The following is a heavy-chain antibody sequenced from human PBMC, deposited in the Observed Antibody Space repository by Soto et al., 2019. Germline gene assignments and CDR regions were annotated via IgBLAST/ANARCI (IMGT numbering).Heavy chain of an antibody. CDR2: ISPYNGNT. V-gene: IGHV1-18*01. J-gene: IGHJ4*02. CDR1: GYTFSNFG. D-gene: IGHD2-8*01. Sequence: QVQLVQSGGEVKKPGASVKVSCKASGYTFSNFGLSWVRQAPGQGLELMGWISPYNGNTNYAQKLQGRLTMTTDTSTSTAYMEVRSLRSDDTAVYYCARDRLGVSVTGGGFDSWGQGTLVTVFS. CDR3: ARDRLGVSVTGGGFDS.